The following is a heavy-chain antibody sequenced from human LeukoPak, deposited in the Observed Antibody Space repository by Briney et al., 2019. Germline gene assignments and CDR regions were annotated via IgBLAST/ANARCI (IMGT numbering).Heavy chain of an antibody. D-gene: IGHD6-19*01. CDR1: GSTFRNYE. V-gene: IGHV3-48*03. Sequence: PGGSLRLSCAASGSTFRNYEMNWVRQAPGKGLEWVSYISSRGDTIYYADSVKGRFTISRDNAKSSLYLQMNSLRAEDTAVYYCARAAPYLAGAYYYGMDVWGQGTTVTVSS. CDR2: ISSRGDTI. J-gene: IGHJ6*02. CDR3: ARAAPYLAGAYYYGMDV.